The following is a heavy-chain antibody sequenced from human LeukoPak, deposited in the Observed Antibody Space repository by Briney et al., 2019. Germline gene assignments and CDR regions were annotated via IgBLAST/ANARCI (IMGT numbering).Heavy chain of an antibody. D-gene: IGHD3-10*01. J-gene: IGHJ4*02. CDR1: GFTFSSHG. CDR2: IWYDGSNK. V-gene: IGHV3-33*01. Sequence: GESLRLSCAASGFTFSSHGMHSVRQAPAKGLEWVAVIWYDGSNKYYADSVKGRFTISRDNSKNTLYMQMNSLRPEDTAVYYCVRPIDNGSGSYYFPYWGQGTLVTVSS. CDR3: VRPIDNGSGSYYFPY.